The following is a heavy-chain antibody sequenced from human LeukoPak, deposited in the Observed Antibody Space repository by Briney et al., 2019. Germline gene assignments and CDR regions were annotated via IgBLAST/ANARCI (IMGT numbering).Heavy chain of an antibody. J-gene: IGHJ4*02. CDR3: ARPKEPYIPYYFDY. V-gene: IGHV4-59*01. Sequence: SETLSLTCTVSGGSISSYYWSWIRQPPGKGLEWIGYIYYSGSTNYNPSLKSRVTISVDTSKNQFSLKLSSVTAADTAVYYCARPKEPYIPYYFDYWGQGTLVTVSS. CDR1: GGSISSYY. CDR2: IYYSGST. D-gene: IGHD1-14*01.